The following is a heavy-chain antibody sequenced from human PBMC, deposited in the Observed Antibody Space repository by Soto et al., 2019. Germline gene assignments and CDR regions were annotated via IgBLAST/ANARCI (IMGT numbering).Heavy chain of an antibody. J-gene: IGHJ4*02. Sequence: SVKVSCKASGGTFSSYAISLVRQAPGQGLEWMGGIIPIFGTANYAQKFQGRVTITADESTSTAYMELSSLRSEDTAVYYCATSVVVITAFDYWGQGTLVTVSS. CDR2: IIPIFGTA. D-gene: IGHD3-22*01. CDR1: GGTFSSYA. CDR3: ATSVVVITAFDY. V-gene: IGHV1-69*13.